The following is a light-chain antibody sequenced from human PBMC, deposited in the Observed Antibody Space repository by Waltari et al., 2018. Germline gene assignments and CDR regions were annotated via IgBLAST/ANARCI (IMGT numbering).Light chain of an antibody. V-gene: IGKV1-5*03. CDR1: QSISSW. Sequence: DIQMTQSPSTLSASLGDRVTITCRASQSISSWLAWYQQKPGKAPNLLIYKAYSLESGVPSRFSGSGFGTEFTLTISSLQPDDFAAYYCQQYNTYPLTFGGGTKVEIK. CDR3: QQYNTYPLT. J-gene: IGKJ4*01. CDR2: KAY.